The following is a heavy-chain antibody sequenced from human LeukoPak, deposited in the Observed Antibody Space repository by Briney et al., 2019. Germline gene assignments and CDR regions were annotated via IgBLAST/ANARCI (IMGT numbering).Heavy chain of an antibody. Sequence: GGSLRLSCAASGFTVSSNYVSWVRQAPGKGLEWVSVVYSDGSTYYADSVKGRFTISRDNSKNTLYLQINSLRVEDTAVYYCARDGRWNYFDYWGQGTLVTVSS. V-gene: IGHV3-53*01. D-gene: IGHD1-26*01. CDR2: VYSDGST. CDR3: ARDGRWNYFDY. CDR1: GFTVSSNY. J-gene: IGHJ4*02.